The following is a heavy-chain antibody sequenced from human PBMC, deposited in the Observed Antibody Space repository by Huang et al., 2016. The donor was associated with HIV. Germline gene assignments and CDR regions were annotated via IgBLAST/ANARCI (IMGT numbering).Heavy chain of an antibody. D-gene: IGHD3-10*01. CDR2: IYYSGST. CDR3: ARLPGSITMIRGVITDPY. J-gene: IGHJ4*02. Sequence: QLQLQESGPGLVKPSETLSLTCTVSGGSIRSDNYYWGWIRQPPGKGLEGLGSIYYSGSTYYNPSLKRRVTITVDTSKNHFALRMRSVTAADTAVYYCARLPGSITMIRGVITDPYWGQGTLVTVSS. CDR1: GGSIRSDNYY. V-gene: IGHV4-39*02.